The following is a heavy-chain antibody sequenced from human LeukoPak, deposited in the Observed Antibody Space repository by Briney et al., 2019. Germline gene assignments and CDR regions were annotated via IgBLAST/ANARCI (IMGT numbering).Heavy chain of an antibody. CDR3: ARAHSSGWPHMFDP. Sequence: SEALSLTCTVSGGSISTYSWTWIRQPPGKGLEWIGNIYYSGSTNYNPSLKSRVTISIDTSKNQFSLKVSSVTAADTAVYYCARAHSSGWPHMFDPWGQGTLVTVPS. CDR1: GGSISTYS. CDR2: IYYSGST. D-gene: IGHD6-19*01. J-gene: IGHJ5*02. V-gene: IGHV4-59*01.